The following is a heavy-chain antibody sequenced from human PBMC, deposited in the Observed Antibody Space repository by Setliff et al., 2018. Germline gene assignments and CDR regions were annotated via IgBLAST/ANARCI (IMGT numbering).Heavy chain of an antibody. CDR3: ARDGVFYAMDV. Sequence: GGSLRLSCAASGFSFSDLYMSWARQAPGKGLEWISKISGSGTTIFYADSVRGRFTISRDNAKNSLYLQLNSLSVEDTAVYYCARDGVFYAMDVWGQGTTVTVSS. CDR2: ISGSGTTI. D-gene: IGHD2-8*01. J-gene: IGHJ6*02. V-gene: IGHV3-11*04. CDR1: GFSFSDLY.